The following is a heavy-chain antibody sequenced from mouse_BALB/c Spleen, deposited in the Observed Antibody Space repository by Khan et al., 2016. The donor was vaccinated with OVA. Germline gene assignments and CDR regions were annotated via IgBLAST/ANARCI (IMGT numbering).Heavy chain of an antibody. Sequence: VQLQQAGAELVKPGASVKLSCTASGFNIKDTYMHWVKQRPEQGLEWIGRIDPANDNTKYDPKFQGKATITADTSSNTAYLQLSSLTSEDTAVYYGARSPGTSFDYWGQGTTLTVSS. J-gene: IGHJ2*01. CDR3: ARSPGTSFDY. D-gene: IGHD4-1*01. V-gene: IGHV14-3*02. CDR2: IDPANDNT. CDR1: GFNIKDTY.